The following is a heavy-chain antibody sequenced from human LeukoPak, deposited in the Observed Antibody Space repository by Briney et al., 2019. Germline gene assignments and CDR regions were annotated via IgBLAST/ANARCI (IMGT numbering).Heavy chain of an antibody. V-gene: IGHV3-7*03. CDR3: ATSGYCTTTRCDWGLVYDY. D-gene: IGHD2-2*01. CDR2: IKQDDSEK. J-gene: IGHJ4*02. Sequence: GGSLRLSCAASGFSLSNYWMSWVRQAPGKGLEWVANIKQDDSEKHYVESVKGRFTISRDNAKNSLYLQMNSLRAEDTALYYCATSGYCTTTRCDWGLVYDYWGQGTLVTVSS. CDR1: GFSLSNYW.